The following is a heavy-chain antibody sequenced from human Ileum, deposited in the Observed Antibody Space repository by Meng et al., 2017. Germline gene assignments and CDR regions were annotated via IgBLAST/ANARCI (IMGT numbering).Heavy chain of an antibody. CDR1: GGSMRSGDNY. Sequence: QVQLQESGSGLVNPSQTLSLTRPAYGGSMRSGDNYWSWIRQPPGKGLEWIGYIYYSGSTYYTPSLKSRVIMSVDTSANRFSLNLNSVTAADTAVYSCARGAYLGSGYYFDYWGQGALVTVSS. D-gene: IGHD3-10*01. CDR2: IYYSGST. CDR3: ARGAYLGSGYYFDY. V-gene: IGHV4-30-4*01. J-gene: IGHJ4*02.